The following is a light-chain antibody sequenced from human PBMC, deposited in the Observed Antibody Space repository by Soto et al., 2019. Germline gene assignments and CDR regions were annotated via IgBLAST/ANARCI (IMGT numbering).Light chain of an antibody. CDR2: GAS. CDR1: QSVSSN. V-gene: IGKV3-15*01. CDR3: QQYNNWPPIT. J-gene: IGKJ5*01. Sequence: EIVMTQAAATLSVSPGERATLSCRASQSVSSNLAWYQQKPGQTPRVLIYGASTRATGIPARFSGSGSGTEFTLTISSLQSEDFAVYYCQQYNNWPPITFGQGTRLEIK.